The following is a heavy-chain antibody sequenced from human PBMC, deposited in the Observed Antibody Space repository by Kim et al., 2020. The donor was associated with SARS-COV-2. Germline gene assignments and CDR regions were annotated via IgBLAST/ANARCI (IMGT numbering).Heavy chain of an antibody. J-gene: IGHJ4*02. D-gene: IGHD4-17*01. V-gene: IGHV4-34*01. Sequence: YNPSLKSRVTISVDTSKNQFSLKLSSVTAADTAVYYCARGGTTVVTIDYWGQGTLVTVSS. CDR3: ARGGTTVVTIDY.